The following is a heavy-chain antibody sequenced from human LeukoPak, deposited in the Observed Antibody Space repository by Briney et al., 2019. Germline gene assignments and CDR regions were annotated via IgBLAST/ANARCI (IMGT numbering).Heavy chain of an antibody. Sequence: ASVKVSCTASGYTFTGYYMHWVRQAPGQGLEWMGWINPNSGGTNYAQKFQGRVTMTRDTSISTAYMELSRLRSDDTAVYYCARGSLLYYDSSPGAFDIWGQGTMVTVSS. J-gene: IGHJ3*02. V-gene: IGHV1-2*02. CDR2: INPNSGGT. CDR1: GYTFTGYY. CDR3: ARGSLLYYDSSPGAFDI. D-gene: IGHD3-22*01.